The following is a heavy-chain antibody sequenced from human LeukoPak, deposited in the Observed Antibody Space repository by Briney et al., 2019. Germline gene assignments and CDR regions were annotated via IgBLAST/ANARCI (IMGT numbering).Heavy chain of an antibody. CDR1: GFSFSSYA. Sequence: GGSLRLSCAASGFSFSSYAMSWVRQAPGKGLEWVSGISGSGGSTYYADSVKGRFTISRDNSKNTLYLQMDSLRAEDTAVYYCAKADSSGWPTRFDYWGQGTLVTVSS. CDR2: ISGSGGST. J-gene: IGHJ4*02. V-gene: IGHV3-23*01. CDR3: AKADSSGWPTRFDY. D-gene: IGHD6-19*01.